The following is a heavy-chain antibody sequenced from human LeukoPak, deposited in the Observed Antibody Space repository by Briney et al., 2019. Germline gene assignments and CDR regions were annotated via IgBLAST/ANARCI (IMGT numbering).Heavy chain of an antibody. CDR3: ARGSMVRGVIGAFDI. V-gene: IGHV1-2*02. J-gene: IGHJ3*02. CDR2: INPNSGGT. Sequence: ASVKVSCKASGYTFTGYYMHWVRQAPGQGLEWMGWINPNSGGTNYAQKFQGRVTMTRDTSISTAYMELSRQRSDDTAVYYCARGSMVRGVIGAFDIWGQGTMVTVSS. D-gene: IGHD3-10*01. CDR1: GYTFTGYY.